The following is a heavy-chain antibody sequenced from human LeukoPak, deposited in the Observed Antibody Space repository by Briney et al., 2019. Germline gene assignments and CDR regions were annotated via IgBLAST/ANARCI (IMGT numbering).Heavy chain of an antibody. CDR2: IYHSDIS. D-gene: IGHD3-10*01. Sequence: PSETLSLTCTVSCGSISNYYWSWIRQPPGKGLEWIGYIYHSDISNYNPSLNSRVTMSVDTSRNHFSLQLSSVTGADTAVYYCACHANYGWGSYYGWFHPWGQGTLVTVSS. V-gene: IGHV4-59*08. CDR1: CGSISNYY. CDR3: ACHANYGWGSYYGWFHP. J-gene: IGHJ5*02.